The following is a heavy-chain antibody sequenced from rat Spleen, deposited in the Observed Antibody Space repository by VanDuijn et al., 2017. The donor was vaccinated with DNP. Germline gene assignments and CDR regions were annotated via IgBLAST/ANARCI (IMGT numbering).Heavy chain of an antibody. CDR1: GFTFKNYW. CDR3: AKDPEYYGFQGYFDY. J-gene: IGHJ2*01. D-gene: IGHD1-6*01. V-gene: IGHV5-31*01. CDR2: ITTSGDST. Sequence: EVQLVESGGDLVRPGRSLKLSCVASGFTFKNYWMTWIRHVPGKGLEWVASITTSGDSTSSPDSVKGRFTISRANAENTVYLQMNSLRFDDTAAYYCAKDPEYYGFQGYFDYWGQGVMVTVSS.